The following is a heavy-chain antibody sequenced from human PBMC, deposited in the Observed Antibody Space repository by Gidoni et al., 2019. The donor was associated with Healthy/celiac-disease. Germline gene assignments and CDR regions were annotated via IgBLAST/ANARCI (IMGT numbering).Heavy chain of an antibody. CDR1: GGSFRGYY. V-gene: IGHV4-34*01. D-gene: IGHD3-16*02. J-gene: IGHJ4*02. CDR2: INHRGST. CDR3: ARGGSYDYVWGSYRPRKMFDY. Sequence: QVQLQQWGAGLLKPSETLSLPCAVYGGSFRGYYWSWIRQPPGKGLEWIGEINHRGSTNYNPSLKSRVTISVDTSKNQFSLKLSSVTAADTAVYYCARGGSYDYVWGSYRPRKMFDYWGQGTLVTVSS.